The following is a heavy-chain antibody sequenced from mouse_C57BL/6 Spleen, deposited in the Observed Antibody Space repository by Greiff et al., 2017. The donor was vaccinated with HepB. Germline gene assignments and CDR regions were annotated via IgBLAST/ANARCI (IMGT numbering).Heavy chain of an antibody. CDR3: ARGGAYDYDDYYAMDY. Sequence: EVQLQQSGPELVKPGASVKISCKASGYTFTDYYMNWVKQSHGKSLEWIGDINPNNGGTSYNQKFKGKATLTVDKSSSTAYMELRSLTSEDSAVYYWARGGAYDYDDYYAMDYWGQGTSVTVSS. D-gene: IGHD2-4*01. V-gene: IGHV1-26*01. J-gene: IGHJ4*01. CDR2: INPNNGGT. CDR1: GYTFTDYY.